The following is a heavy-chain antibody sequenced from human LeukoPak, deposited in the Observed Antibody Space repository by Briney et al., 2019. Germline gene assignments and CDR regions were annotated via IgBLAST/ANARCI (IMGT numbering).Heavy chain of an antibody. J-gene: IGHJ4*02. D-gene: IGHD4-17*01. CDR1: GFTFSSNS. CDR3: ARAPTDDYGDYSFDY. CDR2: ISSSRSTI. Sequence: GGSLRLSCAASGFTFSSNSMNWVRQAPGRGLEWVSYISSSRSTIYYADSVKGRFTISRDNAKNSLYLQMNSLRAEDTAVYYCARAPTDDYGDYSFDYRGKGTLVTVSS. V-gene: IGHV3-48*04.